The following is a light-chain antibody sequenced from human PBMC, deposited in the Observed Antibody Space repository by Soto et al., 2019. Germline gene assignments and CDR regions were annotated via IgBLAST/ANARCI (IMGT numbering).Light chain of an antibody. CDR1: QSVSSSY. V-gene: IGKV3D-20*02. CDR2: GAS. J-gene: IGKJ4*01. Sequence: EIVLTQSPGTLSLSPGERATLSCRASQSVSSSYLAWYQQKPVQAPRLLIYGASSRATGIPARFSGSGSGTDFTLTISSLEPEDFAVYYCQQRSNWPPLTFGGGTKVDIK. CDR3: QQRSNWPPLT.